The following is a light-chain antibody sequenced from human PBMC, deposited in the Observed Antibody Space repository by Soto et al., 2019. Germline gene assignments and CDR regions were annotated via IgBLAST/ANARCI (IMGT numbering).Light chain of an antibody. CDR1: SSDFGSSHP. V-gene: IGLV2-23*02. CDR2: EVN. CDR3: CSYAGNGAWV. Sequence: QSALTQPASVSGSPGQSITFSCTETSSDFGSSHPVSWYQQQPGKAPKLIIFEVNRRPSGVSDRFSGSKSGNTASLTISGLQADDEADFFCCSYAGNGAWVFGGGTKVTVL. J-gene: IGLJ3*02.